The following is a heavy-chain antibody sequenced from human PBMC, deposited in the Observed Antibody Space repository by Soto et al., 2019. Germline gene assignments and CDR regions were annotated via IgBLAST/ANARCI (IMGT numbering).Heavy chain of an antibody. D-gene: IGHD3-10*01. Sequence: QVQLQESGPGLVKPSETLSLTCTVSGGSISSYYWSWIRQPPGKGLEWIGYMYDSGSTRYNPSLSSRVTISVATSKNQFSLNLSSVTAADTAVYYCARNMAYWGQGTLVTVSS. CDR1: GGSISSYY. V-gene: IGHV4-4*09. CDR3: ARNMAY. CDR2: MYDSGST. J-gene: IGHJ4*02.